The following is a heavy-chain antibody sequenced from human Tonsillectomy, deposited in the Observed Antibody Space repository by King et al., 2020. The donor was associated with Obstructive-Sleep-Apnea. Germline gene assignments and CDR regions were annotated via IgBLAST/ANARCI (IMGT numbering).Heavy chain of an antibody. D-gene: IGHD1-14*01. CDR2: ISGYNGNT. Sequence: QLVQSGAEVKEPGASVKVSCKASGYTFTSYGITWVRQAPGQGLEWVGRISGYNGNTNYAQKYQGRVTMTTDTSTTTAYMELRSLRSDDTAVYYCARDHITATEAIWGQGTMVTVSS. J-gene: IGHJ3*02. CDR3: ARDHITATEAI. CDR1: GYTFTSYG. V-gene: IGHV1-18*01.